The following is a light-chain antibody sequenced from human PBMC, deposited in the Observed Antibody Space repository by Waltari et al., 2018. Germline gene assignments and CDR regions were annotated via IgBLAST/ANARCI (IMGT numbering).Light chain of an antibody. CDR3: QQYNSYPLT. J-gene: IGKJ4*01. CDR1: LRIDNW. V-gene: IGKV1-5*03. CDR2: KTS. Sequence: DIQMTQSPSTLSASVGERVTITCRASLRIDNWLAWYQQKPGKAPKVLIYKTSNLESGVPSRFSGSASGTECTLTISSLQPDDFATYYCQQYNSYPLTFGGGTKVDIK.